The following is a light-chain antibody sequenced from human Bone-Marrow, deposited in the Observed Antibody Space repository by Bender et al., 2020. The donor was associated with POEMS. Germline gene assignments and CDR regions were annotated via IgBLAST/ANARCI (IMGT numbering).Light chain of an antibody. CDR1: SSNIGAHA. CDR3: AVWDDSLNGCV. CDR2: SSH. J-gene: IGLJ3*02. V-gene: IGLV1-44*01. Sequence: QSVLTQPPSASGTPGQRVTISCSGGSSNIGAHAVNWYQHLPGTAPKLLIYSSHRRPSEVPDRFSGSRAVTSASLAISGLQSEDEADYYCAVWDDSLNGCVFGGGTKLTVL.